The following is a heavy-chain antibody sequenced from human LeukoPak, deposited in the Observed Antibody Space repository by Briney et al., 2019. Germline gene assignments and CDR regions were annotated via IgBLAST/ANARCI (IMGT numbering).Heavy chain of an antibody. CDR1: GYSFTSYW. D-gene: IGHD6-19*01. V-gene: IGHV5-51*01. Sequence: PGESLKISCKGSGYSFTSYWIGWVRQMSGEGLEWMRIIYPGDSDTRYSPSFQGQVTISADKSISTAYLQWSSLKASDTAMYYCARLVAVAGTEWYFDLWGRGTLVTVSS. CDR3: ARLVAVAGTEWYFDL. CDR2: IYPGDSDT. J-gene: IGHJ2*01.